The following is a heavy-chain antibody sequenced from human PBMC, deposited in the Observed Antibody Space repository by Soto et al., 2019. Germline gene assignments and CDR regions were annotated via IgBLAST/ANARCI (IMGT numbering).Heavy chain of an antibody. Sequence: GGSLRLSFAASGFTFSSYSMHWVRKAPGKGLEYVSGISSNGGSTYYANSVKGRFTISRDNSKNTLYLQMDSLRAEDMAVYYCARGYSSSWYPPDYWGQGTLVTVSS. CDR2: ISSNGGST. J-gene: IGHJ4*02. CDR1: GFTFSSYS. V-gene: IGHV3-64*01. D-gene: IGHD6-13*01. CDR3: ARGYSSSWYPPDY.